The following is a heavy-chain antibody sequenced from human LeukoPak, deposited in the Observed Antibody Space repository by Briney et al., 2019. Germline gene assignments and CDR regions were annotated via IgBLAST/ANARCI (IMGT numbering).Heavy chain of an antibody. D-gene: IGHD6-13*01. CDR1: GFTFSSYS. V-gene: IGHV3-21*01. CDR3: ARAHSSSYEAPFDY. CDR2: ISSSSSYI. J-gene: IGHJ4*02. Sequence: TAGGSLRLSCAASGFTFSSYSMNWVRQAPGEGLEWVSSISSSSSYIYYADSVKGRFTISRDNAKNSLYLQMNSLRAEDTAVYYCARAHSSSYEAPFDYWGQGTLVTVSS.